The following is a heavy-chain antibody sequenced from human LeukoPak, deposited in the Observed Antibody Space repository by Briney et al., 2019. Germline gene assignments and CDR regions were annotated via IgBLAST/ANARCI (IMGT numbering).Heavy chain of an antibody. CDR2: ISWNSGSI. J-gene: IGHJ4*02. CDR3: AKGVLSLLSPCVDY. Sequence: GGSLRLSCAAYGFTIDDYAMHWVRHAPGKGLERVSGISWNSGSIGYADSVKGRFTISRDNAKNSLYLQMNSLRAEDTALYYCAKGVLSLLSPCVDYWGQGTLVTVSS. V-gene: IGHV3-9*01. D-gene: IGHD3-16*01. CDR1: GFTIDDYA.